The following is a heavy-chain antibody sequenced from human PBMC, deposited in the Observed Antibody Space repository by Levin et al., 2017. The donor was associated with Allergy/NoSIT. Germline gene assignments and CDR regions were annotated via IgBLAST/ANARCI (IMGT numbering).Heavy chain of an antibody. Sequence: ASVKVSCKASGYTFTGYYMHWVRQAPGQGLEWMGWINPNSGGTNYAQKFQGRVTMTRDTSISTAYMELSRLRSDDTAVYYCARDWAPNIVVVPAAPFRIAYGMDVWGQGTTVTVSS. CDR1: GYTFTGYY. J-gene: IGHJ6*02. V-gene: IGHV1-2*02. CDR3: ARDWAPNIVVVPAAPFRIAYGMDV. CDR2: INPNSGGT. D-gene: IGHD2-2*01.